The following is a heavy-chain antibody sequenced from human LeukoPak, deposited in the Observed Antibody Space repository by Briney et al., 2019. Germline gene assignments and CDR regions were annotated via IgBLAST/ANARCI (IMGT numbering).Heavy chain of an antibody. D-gene: IGHD3-10*01. V-gene: IGHV4-59*01. J-gene: IGHJ4*02. CDR1: GGSISSYY. CDR2: IYYSGST. Sequence: SETLSLTCTVSGGSISSYYWSWIRQPPGKGLEWIGYIYYSGSTNYNPSLKSRVTISVDTSKNQFSLKLSSVTAADTAVYYRARARGTMVRGVTGRFDYWGQGTLVTVSS. CDR3: ARARGTMVRGVTGRFDY.